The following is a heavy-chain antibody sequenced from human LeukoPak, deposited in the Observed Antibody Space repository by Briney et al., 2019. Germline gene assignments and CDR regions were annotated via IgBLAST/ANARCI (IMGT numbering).Heavy chain of an antibody. J-gene: IGHJ4*02. CDR3: ARDQVARDIVLVLAATGTIDY. V-gene: IGHV1-2*02. Sequence: ASVKVSCKASGYTFTGHYTHWVRQAPGQGLEWMGWINPNSGGTTYAQKFQGRVTMSRDTSISTAYMELNNLRSDDTAVYYCARDQVARDIVLVLAATGTIDYWGQGTLVTVSS. D-gene: IGHD2-15*01. CDR2: INPNSGGT. CDR1: GYTFTGHY.